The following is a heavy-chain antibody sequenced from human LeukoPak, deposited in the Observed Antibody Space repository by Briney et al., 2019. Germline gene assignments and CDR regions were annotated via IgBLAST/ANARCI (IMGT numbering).Heavy chain of an antibody. D-gene: IGHD6-13*01. V-gene: IGHV3-30-3*01. J-gene: IGHJ4*02. Sequence: PGGSLRLSCAASGFTFSSYAMHWVRQAPGKGLEWVAVISYDRSNKYYADSVKGRFTISRDNSKNTLYLQMNSLRAEDTAVYYCARDLAAAGYFDYWGQGTLVTVSS. CDR3: ARDLAAAGYFDY. CDR1: GFTFSSYA. CDR2: ISYDRSNK.